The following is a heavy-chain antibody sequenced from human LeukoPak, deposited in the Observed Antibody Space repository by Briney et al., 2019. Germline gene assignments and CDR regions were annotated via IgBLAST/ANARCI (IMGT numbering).Heavy chain of an antibody. CDR2: ISTNGSSI. J-gene: IGHJ6*04. V-gene: IGHV3-48*03. CDR3: AELGITMIGGV. D-gene: IGHD3-10*02. Sequence: GGSLRLFCAASGFTFSSYEMNWVRQAPGEGLEWGLYISTNGSSIYYADSVKGRFTISRDNAKNSLYLQMNSLRAEDTAVYYCAELGITMIGGVWGKGTTVTISS. CDR1: GFTFSSYE.